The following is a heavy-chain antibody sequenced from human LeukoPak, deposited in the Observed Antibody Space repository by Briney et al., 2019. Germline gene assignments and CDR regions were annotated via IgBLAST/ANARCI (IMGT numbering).Heavy chain of an antibody. J-gene: IGHJ4*02. CDR2: IEGDGTGA. CDR1: GFSISNYW. Sequence: GGSLRLSCVASGFSISNYWMHWVRQAPGKGLVWVSRIEGDGTGAVYADSVKGRFTISSDNAKNTIYLEMNSLRVEDTAVHYCARDEEATTPLDSWGQGTLVTVSS. CDR3: ARDEEATTPLDS. V-gene: IGHV3-74*01. D-gene: IGHD1-14*01.